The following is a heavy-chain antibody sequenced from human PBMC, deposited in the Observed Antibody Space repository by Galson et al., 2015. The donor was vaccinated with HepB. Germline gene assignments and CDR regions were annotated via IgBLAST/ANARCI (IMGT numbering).Heavy chain of an antibody. Sequence: SVKVSCKASGGTFSSYAISWARQAPGQGLEWMGGIIPIFGTANYAQKFQGRVTITADESTSTAYMELSSLRSEDTAVYYCARLGDPDYYDSSGYYGDYWGQGTLVTVSS. V-gene: IGHV1-69*13. CDR1: GGTFSSYA. D-gene: IGHD3-22*01. J-gene: IGHJ4*02. CDR2: IIPIFGTA. CDR3: ARLGDPDYYDSSGYYGDY.